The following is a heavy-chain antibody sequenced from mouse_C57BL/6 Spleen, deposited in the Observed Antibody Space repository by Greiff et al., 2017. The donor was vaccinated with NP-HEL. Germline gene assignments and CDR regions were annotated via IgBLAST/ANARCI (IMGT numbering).Heavy chain of an antibody. CDR1: GYTFTDYN. CDR3: ASPNWYYFDY. V-gene: IGHV1-22*01. Sequence: EVQLQQSGPELVKPGASVKMSCKASGYTFTDYNMHWVKQSHGKSLEWIGYINPNNGGTSYNQQFKGKATLTVNKSSSTAYMELCSLTSEDSAVYYCASPNWYYFDYWGQGTTLTVSS. D-gene: IGHD4-1*02. CDR2: INPNNGGT. J-gene: IGHJ2*01.